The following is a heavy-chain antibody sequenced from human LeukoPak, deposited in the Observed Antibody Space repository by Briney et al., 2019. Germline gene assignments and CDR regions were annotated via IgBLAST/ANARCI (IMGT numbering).Heavy chain of an antibody. CDR3: TFRTVTTRGTHYAFHI. CDR2: IYSGGST. CDR1: GFTVSSNY. J-gene: IGHJ3*02. D-gene: IGHD4-17*01. V-gene: IGHV3-66*01. Sequence: GGSLRLSCAASGFTVSSNYMSWVRQAPGKGLEWVSVIYSGGSTYYADSVKGRFTISRDNSKNTLYLQMNSLRAEDTAVYYCTFRTVTTRGTHYAFHIWGQGTMVTVSS.